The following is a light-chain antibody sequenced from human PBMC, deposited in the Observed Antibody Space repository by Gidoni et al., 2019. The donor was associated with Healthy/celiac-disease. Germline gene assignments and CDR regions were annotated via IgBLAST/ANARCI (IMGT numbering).Light chain of an antibody. J-gene: IGKJ2*01. CDR3: QQYYSTPSYT. V-gene: IGKV4-1*01. CDR2: WAS. CDR1: QSVLYSSNNKNY. Sequence: DIVITQSPDSPAASLGERATINCKSSQSVLYSSNNKNYLAWYQQKPGQPPKLLIYWASTREAGVPDRFSGSGSATDFTLTISSLQAEDVAVYYCQQYYSTPSYTFGQGTKLEIK.